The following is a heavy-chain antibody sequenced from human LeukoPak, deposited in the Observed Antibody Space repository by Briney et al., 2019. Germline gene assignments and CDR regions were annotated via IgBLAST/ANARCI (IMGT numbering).Heavy chain of an antibody. V-gene: IGHV1-69*02. CDR2: IIPILGIA. D-gene: IGHD2-2*02. CDR1: GGTFSSYT. Sequence: ASVKVSCKASGGTFSSYTISGVRQAPGQGLEWMGRIIPILGIANYAQKFQGRVTITADKSTSTAYMELSSLRSEDTAVYYCARPGRYCSSTSCYNYFDYWGQGTLVTVSS. CDR3: ARPGRYCSSTSCYNYFDY. J-gene: IGHJ4*02.